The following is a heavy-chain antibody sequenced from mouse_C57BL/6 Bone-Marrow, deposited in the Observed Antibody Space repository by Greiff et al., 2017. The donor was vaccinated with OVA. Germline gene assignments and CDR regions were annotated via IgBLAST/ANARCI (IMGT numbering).Heavy chain of an antibody. CDR3: ALSYFDY. CDR1: GYTFTSYW. CDR2: IDPSDSYT. J-gene: IGHJ2*01. V-gene: IGHV1-50*01. Sequence: QVQLQQPGAELVKPGASVKLSCKASGYTFTSYWMQWVKQRPGQGLEWIGEIDPSDSYTTYNQKFKGKATLTVDTSSSTAYMQLSSLTSEDSAVYYCALSYFDYWGQGTTLTVSA.